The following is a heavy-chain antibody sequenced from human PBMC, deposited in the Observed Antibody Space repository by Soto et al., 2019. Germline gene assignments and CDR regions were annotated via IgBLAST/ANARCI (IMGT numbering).Heavy chain of an antibody. CDR3: ARARPPSYYYGSGSYYTPWFDP. J-gene: IGHJ5*02. CDR2: INAGNGNT. V-gene: IGHV1-3*01. CDR1: GYTFTSYA. D-gene: IGHD3-10*01. Sequence: QVQLVQSGAEAKKPGASVKVSCKASGYTFTSYAMHWVRQAPGQRLEWMGWINAGNGNTKYSQKFQGRVTITRDTSASTAYMELSSLRSEDTAVYYCARARPPSYYYGSGSYYTPWFDPWGQGTLVTVSS.